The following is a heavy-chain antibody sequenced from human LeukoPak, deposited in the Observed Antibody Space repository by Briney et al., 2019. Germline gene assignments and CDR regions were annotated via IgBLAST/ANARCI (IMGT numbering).Heavy chain of an antibody. CDR2: IFAEGST. D-gene: IGHD6-19*01. CDR1: GFTFSSKY. V-gene: IGHV3-66*01. CDR3: ARVANFWDSCGPGY. Sequence: PGGSLRLSCAASGFTFSSKYMTWVRQAPGEGLEWVALIFAEGSTHYADSVKGRFTISRDNSKNTLYLQMNSLRAEDTAVYYCARVANFWDSCGPGYWGQGTLVTVSS. J-gene: IGHJ4*02.